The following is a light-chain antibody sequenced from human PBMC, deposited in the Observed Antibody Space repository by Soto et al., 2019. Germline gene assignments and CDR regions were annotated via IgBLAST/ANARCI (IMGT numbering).Light chain of an antibody. CDR1: QNVRSY. CDR3: QKRSNWPGT. V-gene: IGKV3-11*01. Sequence: EIVLTQSPVTLSLSPGESATLSCRASQNVRSYLAWYQQRPGQAPRLLIYDASTRATGIPARFSGSGSGTDFTLSISSLEPEDFAVYYCQKRSNWPGTFGGGTKVDIK. CDR2: DAS. J-gene: IGKJ4*01.